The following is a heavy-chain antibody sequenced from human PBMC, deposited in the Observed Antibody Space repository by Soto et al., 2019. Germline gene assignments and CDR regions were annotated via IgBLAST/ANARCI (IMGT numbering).Heavy chain of an antibody. Sequence: GGSLRLSCAASGFTFSSYWMSWVRQAPGKGLEWVANIKQDGSEKYYVDSVKGRFTISRDNAKNSLYLQMNSLRAEDTAVYYCAKDSNKYSSSLRGRYFDYWGQGTLVTV. CDR2: IKQDGSEK. D-gene: IGHD3-22*01. V-gene: IGHV3-7*03. CDR1: GFTFSSYW. J-gene: IGHJ4*02. CDR3: AKDSNKYSSSLRGRYFDY.